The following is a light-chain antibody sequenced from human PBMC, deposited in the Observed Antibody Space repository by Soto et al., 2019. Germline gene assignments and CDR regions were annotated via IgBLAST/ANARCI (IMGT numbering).Light chain of an antibody. J-gene: IGLJ1*01. CDR1: SSNIGSNT. CDR3: SSYTNINTRACV. CDR2: EVT. V-gene: IGLV1-44*01. Sequence: QSVLTQPPSASGTPGQRVTISCSGSSSNIGSNTVNWYQQHPGKAPKLIIYEVTDRPSGVSNRFSGSKSGNTASLTISGLQAEDEAEYYCSSYTNINTRACVFGTGTKVTVL.